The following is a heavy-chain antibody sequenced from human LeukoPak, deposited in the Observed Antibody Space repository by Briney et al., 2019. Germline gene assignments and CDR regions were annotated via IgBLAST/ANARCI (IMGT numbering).Heavy chain of an antibody. Sequence: SETLSLTCTVSGGSISSYYWGWIRQPPGKGLEWIGYIYYSGSTNYNPSLKSRVTISVDTSKNQFSLKLSSVTAADTAVYYCARSEDTAIRFDYWGQGTLVTVSS. CDR1: GGSISSYY. V-gene: IGHV4-59*08. J-gene: IGHJ4*02. CDR2: IYYSGST. D-gene: IGHD5-18*01. CDR3: ARSEDTAIRFDY.